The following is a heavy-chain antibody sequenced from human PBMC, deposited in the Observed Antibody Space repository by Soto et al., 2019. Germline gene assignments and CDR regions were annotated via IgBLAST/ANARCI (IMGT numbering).Heavy chain of an antibody. CDR3: AKALSDWQHYFDS. CDR2: TSRSGGNT. J-gene: IGHJ4*02. V-gene: IGHV3-23*01. Sequence: GGSLRISCAASGFTFSSYAMSWAGQAQGKGREWVAATSRSGGNTYYADSGKGRFTISRENSKNTLYLQMISLRAEDTAVYYCAKALSDWQHYFDSWGQGSLVTVSS. D-gene: IGHD6-19*01. CDR1: GFTFSSYA.